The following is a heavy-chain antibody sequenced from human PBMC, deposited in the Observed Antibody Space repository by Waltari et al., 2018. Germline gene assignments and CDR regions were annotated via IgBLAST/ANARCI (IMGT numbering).Heavy chain of an antibody. J-gene: IGHJ4*02. D-gene: IGHD1-1*01. V-gene: IGHV4-59*08. CDR3: ARGEMANWVYFDY. CDR1: GASINNYH. Sequence: QVQLQESGPGLVQPSETLSLTCTISGASINNYHWSWFRQPPGKGLEWIAYIYYTGSTNYNPSLRGRVTMSLDTSKNQFSLNLSAVTAADTAFYCCARGEMANWVYFDYWGQGTLVTVSS. CDR2: IYYTGST.